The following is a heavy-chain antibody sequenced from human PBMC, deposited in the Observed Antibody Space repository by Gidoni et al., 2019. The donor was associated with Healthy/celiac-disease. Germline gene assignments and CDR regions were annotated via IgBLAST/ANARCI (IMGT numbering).Heavy chain of an antibody. D-gene: IGHD3-16*01. CDR3: ASLYDYVWGRDY. CDR2: ISSSGSTI. CDR1: GFTFSSYE. V-gene: IGHV3-48*03. J-gene: IGHJ4*02. Sequence: EVQLVESGGGWVQPGGSLRLSCAASGFTFSSYEMNWVRRAPGKGLEWVSYISSSGSTIYYADSVKGRFTISRDNAKNSLYLQMNSLRAEDTAVYYCASLYDYVWGRDYWGQGTLVTVSS.